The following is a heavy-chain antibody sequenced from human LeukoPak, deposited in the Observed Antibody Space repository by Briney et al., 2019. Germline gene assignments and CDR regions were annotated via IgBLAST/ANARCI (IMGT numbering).Heavy chain of an antibody. V-gene: IGHV3-21*01. J-gene: IGHJ4*02. CDR2: ISSSSSYI. Sequence: GGSLRLSYAASGFTFSSYSMNWVRQAPGKGLEWVSSISSSSSYIYYADSVKGRFTISRDNAKNSLYLQMNSLRAEDTDVYYCARDTGEPRGAQRGSEYWGQGTLVTVSS. D-gene: IGHD3-10*01. CDR1: GFTFSSYS. CDR3: ARDTGEPRGAQRGSEY.